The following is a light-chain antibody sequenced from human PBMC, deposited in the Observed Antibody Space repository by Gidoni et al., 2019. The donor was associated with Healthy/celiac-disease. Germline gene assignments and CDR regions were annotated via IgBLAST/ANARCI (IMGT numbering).Light chain of an antibody. J-gene: IGKJ2*01. CDR3: QQDNSYPRT. Sequence: DIQMTQSPSTLSASVGDRVTITCRASQGISSWFAWYQQKPGKAPKLLIYCASSLESGLPSRFSRSGSGTDFTLTISSLQPDDFATYYCQQDNSYPRTFGQGTKLEIK. CDR1: QGISSW. CDR2: CAS. V-gene: IGKV1-5*01.